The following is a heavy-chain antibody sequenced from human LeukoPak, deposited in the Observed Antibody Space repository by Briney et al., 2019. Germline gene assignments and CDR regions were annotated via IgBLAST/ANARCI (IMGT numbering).Heavy chain of an antibody. V-gene: IGHV3-21*01. Sequence: GSLRLSCAASGFTFSSYSMNWVRQAPGKGLEWVSSISSSSSYIYYADSVKGRFTISRDNAKNSLYLQMNSLRAEDTAVYYCAKEGSSSSWLDYWGQGTLVTVSS. CDR2: ISSSSSYI. J-gene: IGHJ4*02. D-gene: IGHD6-13*01. CDR3: AKEGSSSSWLDY. CDR1: GFTFSSYS.